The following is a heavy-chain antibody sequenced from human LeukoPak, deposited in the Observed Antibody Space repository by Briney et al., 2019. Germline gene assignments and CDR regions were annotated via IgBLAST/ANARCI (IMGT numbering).Heavy chain of an antibody. CDR1: GFTFSSYW. V-gene: IGHV3-15*01. J-gene: IGHJ2*01. D-gene: IGHD3-9*01. CDR3: TIHRLRYFDWFL. Sequence: GGSLRLSCAASGFTFSSYWMSWVRQAPGKGLEWVGRIKSKTDGGTTDYAAPVKGRFTISRDDSKNTLYLQMNSLKTEDTAVYYCTIHRLRYFDWFLWGRGTLVTVSS. CDR2: IKSKTDGGTT.